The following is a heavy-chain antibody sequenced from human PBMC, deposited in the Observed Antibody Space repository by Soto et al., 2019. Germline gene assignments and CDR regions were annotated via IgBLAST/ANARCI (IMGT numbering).Heavy chain of an antibody. J-gene: IGHJ5*02. Sequence: GGSLRLSCAASGFTVSNTYITWVRRPPGKGLECVSVIYTAGGTHYADSVKGRFIISTDNSKNTLYLQMNSLRAEDNAVYYCARALPVAKGRFDPWGQGTLVTVSS. D-gene: IGHD2-2*01. V-gene: IGHV3-53*01. CDR2: IYTAGGT. CDR3: ARALPVAKGRFDP. CDR1: GFTVSNTY.